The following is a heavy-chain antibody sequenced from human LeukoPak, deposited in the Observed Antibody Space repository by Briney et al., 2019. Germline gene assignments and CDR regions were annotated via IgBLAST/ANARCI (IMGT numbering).Heavy chain of an antibody. Sequence: ASVKVSCKASGYTFTSYYMHWVRLAPGQGLEWMGMINPSGGVTNYAQKFQGRVTMTRDTSTSTVYMELSSLRSEDTAIYYCARITMTTVPYWGQGTLVTVSS. CDR1: GYTFTSYY. CDR3: ARITMTTVPY. V-gene: IGHV1-46*01. J-gene: IGHJ4*02. D-gene: IGHD4-17*01. CDR2: INPSGGVT.